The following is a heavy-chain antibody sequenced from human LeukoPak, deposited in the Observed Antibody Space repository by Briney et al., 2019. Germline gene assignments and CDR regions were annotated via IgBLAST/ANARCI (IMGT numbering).Heavy chain of an antibody. CDR1: GFTFDDYA. CDR2: ISWNSGSI. J-gene: IGHJ4*02. CDR3: ARGTLWYYYDSSGYPNY. Sequence: GGSLRLSCAASGFTFDDYAMHWVRQAPGKGLEWVSGISWNSGSIGYADSVKGRFTISRDNAKNSLYLQMNSLRAEDTAVYYCARGTLWYYYDSSGYPNYWGQGTLVTVSS. V-gene: IGHV3-9*01. D-gene: IGHD3-22*01.